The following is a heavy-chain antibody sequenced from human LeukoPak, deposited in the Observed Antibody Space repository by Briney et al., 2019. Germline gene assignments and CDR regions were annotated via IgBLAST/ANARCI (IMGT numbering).Heavy chain of an antibody. J-gene: IGHJ6*02. V-gene: IGHV4-59*01. Sequence: SETLSLTCTVSGGSISSYYWSWIRQPPGKGLEWIGYIYYSGSTNYNPSLKSRVTISVDASKNQFSLKLSSVTAADTAVYYCARVGDYYYYGMDVWGQGTTVTVSS. CDR2: IYYSGST. CDR3: ARVGDYYYYGMDV. CDR1: GGSISSYY.